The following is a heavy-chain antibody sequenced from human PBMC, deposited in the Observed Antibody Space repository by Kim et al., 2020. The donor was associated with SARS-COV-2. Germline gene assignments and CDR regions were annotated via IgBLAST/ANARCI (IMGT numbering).Heavy chain of an antibody. V-gene: IGHV4-59*13. CDR3: ARAVNPQRFLEWLGWFDP. D-gene: IGHD3-3*01. CDR2: IYYSGST. Sequence: SETLSLTCTVSGGSISSYYWSWIRQPPGKGLEWIGYIYYSGSTNYNPSLKSRVTISVTSKNQFSLKLSSVTAADTAVYYCARAVNPQRFLEWLGWFDPWGQGTLVTVSS. CDR1: GGSISSYY. J-gene: IGHJ5*02.